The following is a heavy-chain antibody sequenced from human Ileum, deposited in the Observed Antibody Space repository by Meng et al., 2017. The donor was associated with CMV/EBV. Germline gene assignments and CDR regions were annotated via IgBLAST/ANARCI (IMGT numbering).Heavy chain of an antibody. V-gene: IGHV3-74*01. CDR1: GFTFNIYW. Sequence: GESLKISCAASGFTFNIYWMHWVRQAPGKGLVWVSQINGDGSRTNYADSVKGRFTISRDNAKNTLYLQMNSLRAEDTAVYYCARDYSYGLDVWGQGNTVT. CDR2: INGDGSRT. J-gene: IGHJ6*01. CDR3: ARDYSYGLDV.